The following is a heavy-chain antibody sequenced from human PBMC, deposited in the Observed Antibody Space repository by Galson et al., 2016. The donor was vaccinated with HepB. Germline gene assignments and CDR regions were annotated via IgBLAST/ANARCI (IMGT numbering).Heavy chain of an antibody. CDR1: GYTITSYY. D-gene: IGHD2-2*01. J-gene: IGHJ4*02. CDR3: VREGLPEVKYFDY. V-gene: IGHV1-46*01. Sequence: SVKVSCKASGYTITSYYMHWVRQAPGQGLEWMGVIYPSGDTTNYSQRFQGRVTMTRDTSTNTVYMELSSLRSEDTAVYYCVREGLPEVKYFDYWGQGTLVTVSS. CDR2: IYPSGDTT.